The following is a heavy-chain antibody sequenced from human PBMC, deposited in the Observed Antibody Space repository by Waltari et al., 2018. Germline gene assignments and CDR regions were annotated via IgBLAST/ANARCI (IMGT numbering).Heavy chain of an antibody. V-gene: IGHV4-34*01. D-gene: IGHD2-15*01. CDR3: ARDRGSSGGSSPNWFDP. Sequence: QVQLQQWGAGLLKPSETLSLTCAVYGGSFSGYYWSWIRQPPGKGLEWIGEINHSGSTNYNPSLKSRFTISRDNAKNSLYLQMNSLRAEDTAVYYCARDRGSSGGSSPNWFDPWGQGTLVTVSS. CDR1: GGSFSGYY. CDR2: INHSGST. J-gene: IGHJ5*02.